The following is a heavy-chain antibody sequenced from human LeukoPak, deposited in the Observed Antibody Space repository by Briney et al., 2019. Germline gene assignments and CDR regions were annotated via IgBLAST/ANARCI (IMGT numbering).Heavy chain of an antibody. CDR1: GFTFSSYA. J-gene: IGHJ4*02. V-gene: IGHV3-30*04. CDR3: ASDYYYDSRVDY. CDR2: ISYDGSNK. D-gene: IGHD3-22*01. Sequence: AGGSLRLSCAASGFTFSSYAMHWVRQAPGKGLEWVAVISYDGSNKYYADSVKGRFTISRDNSKNTLYLQMYSLRAEDTAVYYCASDYYYDSRVDYWGQGTLVAVSS.